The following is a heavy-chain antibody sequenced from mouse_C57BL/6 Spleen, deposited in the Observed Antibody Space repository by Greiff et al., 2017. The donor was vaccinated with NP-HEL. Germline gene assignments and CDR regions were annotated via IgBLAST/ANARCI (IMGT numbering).Heavy chain of an antibody. CDR3: TRTQYVDV. V-gene: IGHV1-15*01. CDR1: GYTFTDYE. CDR2: IDPETGGT. J-gene: IGHJ1*03. Sequence: VQLQQSGAELVRPGASVTLSCKASGYTFTDYEMHWVKQTPVHGLEWIGAIDPETGGTAYNQKFKGKAILTADKSSSTAYLELRSLTSEDSAVYYCTRTQYVDVWGTGTTVTVSS.